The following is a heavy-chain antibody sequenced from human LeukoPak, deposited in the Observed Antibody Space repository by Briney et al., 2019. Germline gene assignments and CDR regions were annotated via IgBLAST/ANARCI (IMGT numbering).Heavy chain of an antibody. CDR1: GGSSSGYY. D-gene: IGHD2-8*01. V-gene: IGHV4-34*01. CDR2: INHSGST. CDR3: ARCRLMVYAHWYFDL. Sequence: PSETLSLTCAVYGGSSSGYYWSWIRQPPGKGLEWIGEINHSGSTNYNPSLKSRVTISVDTSKNQFSLKLSSVTAADTAVYYCARCRLMVYAHWYFDLWGRGTLVTVSS. J-gene: IGHJ2*01.